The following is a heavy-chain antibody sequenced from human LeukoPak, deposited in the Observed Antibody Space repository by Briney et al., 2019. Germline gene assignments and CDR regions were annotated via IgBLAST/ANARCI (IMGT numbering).Heavy chain of an antibody. V-gene: IGHV3-21*01. D-gene: IGHD2-2*02. Sequence: GGSLRLSCAASGFTFSSYSMNWVRQAPGKGLEWDSSISSSSSYIYYAESVKGRFNNSRDNAKNSLYLQMNSLRAEDTAVYYCASWAIGGIYCSSTSCYTRFDPWGQGTLVTVSS. CDR1: GFTFSSYS. CDR3: ASWAIGGIYCSSTSCYTRFDP. CDR2: ISSSSSYI. J-gene: IGHJ5*02.